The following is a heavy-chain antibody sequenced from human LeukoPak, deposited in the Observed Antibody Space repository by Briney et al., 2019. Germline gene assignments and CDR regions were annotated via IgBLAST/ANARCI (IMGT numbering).Heavy chain of an antibody. D-gene: IGHD1-26*01. J-gene: IGHJ5*02. V-gene: IGHV4-31*03. CDR3: ARHRTGSYPVGFDP. CDR2: IYYSGST. Sequence: SQTLSLTCTVSGGSISSGGYYWSWIRQHPGKGLEWIGYIYYSGSTYYNPSLKSRVTISVDTSKNQFSLKLSSVTAADTAVYYCARHRTGSYPVGFDPWGQGTLDIVSS. CDR1: GGSISSGGYY.